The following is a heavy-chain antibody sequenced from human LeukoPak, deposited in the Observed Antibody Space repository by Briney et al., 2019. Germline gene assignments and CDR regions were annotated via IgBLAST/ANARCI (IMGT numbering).Heavy chain of an antibody. J-gene: IGHJ4*02. Sequence: GGSLRLSCAASGFTFSSYEMNWVRQAPGKGLEWVSVIYSGGFTYYSDSVKGRFTISRDNSKNTLYLQMNSLRAEDTAVYYCARRALRGQGTLVTVSS. CDR3: ARRAL. CDR1: GFTFSSYE. CDR2: IYSGGFT. V-gene: IGHV3-53*01.